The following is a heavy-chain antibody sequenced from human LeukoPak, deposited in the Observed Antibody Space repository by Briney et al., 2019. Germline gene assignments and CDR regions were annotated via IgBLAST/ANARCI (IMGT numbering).Heavy chain of an antibody. J-gene: IGHJ4*02. CDR3: AKDEGVIVFYYFDY. Sequence: ASVKVSCKASGYTFTSYGISWVRQAPGQGLEWMGWINPYNGNTNYAQKLQGRVTMTTDTSTSTAYMELRSLRSDDTAVYYCAKDEGVIVFYYFDYWGQGTLVTVSS. V-gene: IGHV1-18*01. D-gene: IGHD3-22*01. CDR2: INPYNGNT. CDR1: GYTFTSYG.